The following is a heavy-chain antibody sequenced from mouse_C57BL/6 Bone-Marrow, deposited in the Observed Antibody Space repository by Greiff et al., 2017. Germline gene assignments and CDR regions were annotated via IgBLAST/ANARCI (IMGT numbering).Heavy chain of an antibody. CDR1: GFTFSSYA. J-gene: IGHJ4*01. Sequence: EVKLMESGGGLVKPGGSLKLSCAASGFTFSSYAMSWVRQTPATRLEWVATISAGGSYTYYPDTVQGRYTISRDTAKNNLYLQMIHLKSENTAMYYCARDGDYGNNPYYSMDYWGQGTSVTVSS. V-gene: IGHV5-4*01. CDR3: ARDGDYGNNPYYSMDY. CDR2: ISAGGSYT. D-gene: IGHD2-1*01.